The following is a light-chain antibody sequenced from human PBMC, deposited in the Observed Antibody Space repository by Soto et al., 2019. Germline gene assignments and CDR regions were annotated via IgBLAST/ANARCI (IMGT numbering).Light chain of an antibody. V-gene: IGKV3-15*01. CDR3: QQRSNWPQT. CDR1: QSVSNN. Sequence: EVVMTQSPATLSVSPSERATLSCRASQSVSNNLAWYQQKPGQAPRLLIYGASTRATGVSARFSGSGSGTGFTLTINSLQSEDFAVYYCQQRSNWPQTFGQGTKVDI. CDR2: GAS. J-gene: IGKJ1*01.